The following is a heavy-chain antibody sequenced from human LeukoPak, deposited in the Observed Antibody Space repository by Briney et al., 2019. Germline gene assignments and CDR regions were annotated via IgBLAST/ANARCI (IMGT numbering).Heavy chain of an antibody. Sequence: GGSLRLSCEVSGFTCSDYSMNRVRQAPGKGLEWVSGINWNGGSTGYADSVKGRFTISRDNAKNSLYLQMNSLRAEDTALYYCARGLRSYYYYYMDVWGKGTTVTVSS. J-gene: IGHJ6*03. V-gene: IGHV3-20*04. CDR2: INWNGGST. CDR1: GFTCSDYS. CDR3: ARGLRSYYYYYMDV. D-gene: IGHD4-17*01.